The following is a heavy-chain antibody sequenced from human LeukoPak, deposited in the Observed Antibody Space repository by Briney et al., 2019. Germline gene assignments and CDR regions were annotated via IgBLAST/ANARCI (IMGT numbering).Heavy chain of an antibody. V-gene: IGHV1-69*01. CDR3: ARTPHGDYEDAFDI. D-gene: IGHD4-17*01. Sequence: ASVTVSFKSSVGTFISYAISWVRQAPGQGLEWMGGIIPIFGTANYAQKFQGRVTITADESTSTAYMELSSLRSEDTAVYYCARTPHGDYEDAFDIWGQGTMVTVSS. J-gene: IGHJ3*02. CDR2: IIPIFGTA. CDR1: VGTFISYA.